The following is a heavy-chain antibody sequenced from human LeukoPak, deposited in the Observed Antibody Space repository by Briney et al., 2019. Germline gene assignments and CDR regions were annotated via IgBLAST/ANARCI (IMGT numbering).Heavy chain of an antibody. CDR3: AKERRSGGAGRTFQH. CDR1: GFTFDDYA. CDR2: ISWNSGSI. V-gene: IGHV3-9*01. J-gene: IGHJ1*01. D-gene: IGHD2-15*01. Sequence: GGSLRLSCAASGFTFDDYAMHWVRQAPGKGLEWVSGISWNSGSIGYADSVKGRFTISRDNAKNSLYLQMNSLRAEDTALYYCAKERRSGGAGRTFQHWGQGTLVTVSS.